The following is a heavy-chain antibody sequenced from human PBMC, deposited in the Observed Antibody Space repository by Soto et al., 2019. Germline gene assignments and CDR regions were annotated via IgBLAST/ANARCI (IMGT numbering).Heavy chain of an antibody. CDR2: IIPIFGTA. D-gene: IGHD5-18*01. CDR3: ASTVDTAMVTYYYYYYYGMDV. V-gene: IGHV1-69*13. Sequence: VKVSCKASGGTFSSYAISWVRQAPGQGLEWMGGIIPIFGTANYAQKFQGRVTITADESTSTAYMELSSLRSEDTAVYYCASTVDTAMVTYYYYYYYGMDVWGQGTTVTVSS. J-gene: IGHJ6*02. CDR1: GGTFSSYA.